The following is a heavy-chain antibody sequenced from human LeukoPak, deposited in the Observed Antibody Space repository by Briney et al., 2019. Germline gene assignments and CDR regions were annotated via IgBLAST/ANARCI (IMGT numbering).Heavy chain of an antibody. D-gene: IGHD1-26*01. CDR3: ARLEGGATYYFDY. J-gene: IGHJ4*02. Sequence: SGTLSVTCTVSGGSISSSSYCWGWIRHPPGKGLEWIGSIYYSGSTYYNPSLKSRVTISVDTSKNQFSLKLSSVTAADTAVYYCARLEGGATYYFDYWRQGTLVTVSS. CDR2: IYYSGST. CDR1: GGSISSSSYC. V-gene: IGHV4-39*01.